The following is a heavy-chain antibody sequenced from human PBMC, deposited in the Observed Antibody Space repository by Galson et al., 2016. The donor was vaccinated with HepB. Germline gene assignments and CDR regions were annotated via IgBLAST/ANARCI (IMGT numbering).Heavy chain of an antibody. CDR1: GGSISSSTYY. D-gene: IGHD1-26*01. J-gene: IGHJ4*02. CDR3: ARHYSLFQVGAQGY. CDR2: IYYSGST. V-gene: IGHV4-39*01. Sequence: SETLSLTCTVSGGSISSSTYYWAWIRQPPGKGLEWIGSIYYSGSTFYNPSLKSRVTISVDTSKNQFSLKLTSVTAADTAVYYCARHYSLFQVGAQGYWGQGTLVTVSS.